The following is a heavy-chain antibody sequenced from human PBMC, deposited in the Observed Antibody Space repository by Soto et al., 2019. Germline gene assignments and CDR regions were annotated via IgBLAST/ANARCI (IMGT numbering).Heavy chain of an antibody. Sequence: ASGTLSLTCSVSGGSLSSSPFSWGWIRQPPGEGVEWLGTIYYSGTTSYNPSLKSRVIISVDTSNNQLFLKLRSVTAADTAVYYCARHRQYYDTSGYQQRYFDYWGQGTQVTVSS. V-gene: IGHV4-39*01. J-gene: IGHJ4*02. D-gene: IGHD3-22*01. CDR3: ARHRQYYDTSGYQQRYFDY. CDR1: GGSLSSSPFS. CDR2: IYYSGTT.